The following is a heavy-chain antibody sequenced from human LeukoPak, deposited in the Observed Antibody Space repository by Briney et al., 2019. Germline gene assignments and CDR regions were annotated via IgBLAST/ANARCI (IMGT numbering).Heavy chain of an antibody. CDR1: GFTFSNAW. D-gene: IGHD2-2*01. CDR2: IKQDGSEK. J-gene: IGHJ4*02. CDR3: ASRQGVVVPAALDY. V-gene: IGHV3-7*01. Sequence: PGGSLRLSCAVSGFTFSNAWMSWVRQAPGKGLEWVANIKQDGSEKYYVDSVKGRFTISRDNAKNSLYLQMNSLRAEDTAVYYCASRQGVVVPAALDYWGQGTLVIVSS.